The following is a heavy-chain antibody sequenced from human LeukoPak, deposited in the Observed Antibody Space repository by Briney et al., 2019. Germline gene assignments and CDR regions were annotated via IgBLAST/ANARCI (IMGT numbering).Heavy chain of an antibody. CDR2: FDPEDGET. CDR1: GYTLTELS. J-gene: IGHJ3*02. V-gene: IGHV1-24*01. D-gene: IGHD1-26*01. Sequence: ASVKVSCKVSGYTLTELSMRWVRQAPGKGLEWMGGFDPEDGETIYAQKFQGRVTMTEDTSTDTAYMELSSLRSEDTAVYYCATGPSGKSHSRDAFDIWGQGTMVTVSS. CDR3: ATGPSGKSHSRDAFDI.